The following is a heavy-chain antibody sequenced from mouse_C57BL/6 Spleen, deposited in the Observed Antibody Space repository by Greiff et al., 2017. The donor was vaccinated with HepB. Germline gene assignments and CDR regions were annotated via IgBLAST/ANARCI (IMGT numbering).Heavy chain of an antibody. V-gene: IGHV1-69*01. J-gene: IGHJ2*01. Sequence: QVQLQQPGAELVMPGASVKLSCKASGYTFTSYWMHWVKQRPGQGLEWIGEIDPSDSYTNYNQKFKGKSTLTVDKSSSTAYIQLSSLTSEDSAVYYCARGGLALYFDYWGQGTTLTVSS. CDR2: IDPSDSYT. CDR1: GYTFTSYW. D-gene: IGHD2-4*01. CDR3: ARGGLALYFDY.